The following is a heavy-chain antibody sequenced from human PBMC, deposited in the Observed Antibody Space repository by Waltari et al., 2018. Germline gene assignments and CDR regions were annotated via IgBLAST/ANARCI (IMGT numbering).Heavy chain of an antibody. J-gene: IGHJ6*03. D-gene: IGHD3-3*01. CDR2: INDSGRT. CDR1: GGSFRDYN. CDR3: ARVFGYYYYMDV. Sequence: QVQLQQWGAGLLKPSETLSLTSDVPGGSFRDYNWTWIRQPPGKGLEWIGEINDSGRTTYNPSLESRVTVSIDTANNQFSLRVRSVTAADTAVYYCARVFGYYYYMDVWGKGTTVTISS. V-gene: IGHV4-34*02.